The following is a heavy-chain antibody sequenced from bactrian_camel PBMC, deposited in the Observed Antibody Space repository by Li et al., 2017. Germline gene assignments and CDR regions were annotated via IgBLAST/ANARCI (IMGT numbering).Heavy chain of an antibody. CDR1: GLRYTSTC. Sequence: HVQLVESGGGSVQSGGSLRLSCVASGLRYTSTCMGWYRQAPGKEREFVSAIGTDGSDSNYVDSVRGRFTISRDNAKNTVYPQLNSLKTEDMAMYYCARGFMVDWGQGTQVTVS. J-gene: IGHJ4*01. CDR2: IGTDGSDS. V-gene: IGHV3S53*01. CDR3: ARGFMVD.